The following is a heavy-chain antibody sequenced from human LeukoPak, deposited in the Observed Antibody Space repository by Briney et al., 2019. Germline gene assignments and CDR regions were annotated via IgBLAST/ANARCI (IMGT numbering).Heavy chain of an antibody. CDR1: GGSFSGYY. J-gene: IGHJ4*02. CDR3: ARDLRRLGYCSGGSCYSPYYFDY. CDR2: INHSGNT. V-gene: IGHV4-34*01. D-gene: IGHD2-15*01. Sequence: SETLSLTCAVYGGSFSGYYWSWIRQPPGKGLEWIGEINHSGNTNYNPSLKSRVTISVDTSKNQFSLKLSSVTAADTAVYYCARDLRRLGYCSGGSCYSPYYFDYWGQGTLVTVSS.